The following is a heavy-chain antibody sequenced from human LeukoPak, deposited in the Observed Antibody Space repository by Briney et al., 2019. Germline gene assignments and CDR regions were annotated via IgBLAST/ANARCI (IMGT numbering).Heavy chain of an antibody. J-gene: IGHJ4*02. CDR3: ARDKNYDSSGYYPSGGVY. Sequence: GGSLRLSCAASGFTFSSYAMHWVRQAPGKGLEWVAVISYDGSNKYYADSVKGRFTISRDDSKNTLYLQVNSLRAEDTAVYYCARDKNYDSSGYYPSGGVYWGQGTLVTVSS. V-gene: IGHV3-30-3*01. CDR2: ISYDGSNK. D-gene: IGHD3-22*01. CDR1: GFTFSSYA.